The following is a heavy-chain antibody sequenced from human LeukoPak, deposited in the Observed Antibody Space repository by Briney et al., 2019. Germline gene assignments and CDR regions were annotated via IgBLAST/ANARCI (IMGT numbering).Heavy chain of an antibody. D-gene: IGHD5-12*01. J-gene: IGHJ4*02. Sequence: SETLSLTCIVSGGSISSSSYYWSWIRQPPGKGLEWIGSVYYSGTTYYKPSLKSRVTISVDTSKNQFSLKLSSVTAADTAVYYCARINPYSGYDYLDYWGQGTLVTVPS. V-gene: IGHV4-39*01. CDR1: GGSISSSSYY. CDR2: VYYSGTT. CDR3: ARINPYSGYDYLDY.